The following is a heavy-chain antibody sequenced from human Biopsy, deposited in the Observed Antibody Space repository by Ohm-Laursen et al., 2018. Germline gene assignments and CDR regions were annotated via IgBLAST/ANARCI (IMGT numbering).Heavy chain of an antibody. CDR1: GGTFTNYA. CDR2: IIPIFGTA. V-gene: IGHV1-69*06. CDR3: ARDTLMAQHLVPGENWFDP. D-gene: IGHD3-10*01. J-gene: IGHJ5*02. Sequence: SVKVSCKVSGGTFTNYAISWVRQAPGQGLEWMGGIIPIFGTANYAQSFQGRVTIVADKPTSTAYMELTSLTSDDTAVYYCARDTLMAQHLVPGENWFDPWGQGTLVTVSS.